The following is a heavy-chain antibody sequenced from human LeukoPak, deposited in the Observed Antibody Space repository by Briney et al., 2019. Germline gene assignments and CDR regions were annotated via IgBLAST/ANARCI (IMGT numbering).Heavy chain of an antibody. CDR3: ARENIHGRYFQH. D-gene: IGHD2/OR15-2a*01. CDR2: ISYDGGNK. J-gene: IGHJ1*01. Sequence: GGSLRLSCAASGFTFSSYAMHWVRQAPGKGLEWVAVISYDGGNKYYADSVKGRFTISRDNSKNTLYLQMNSLRAEDTAVYYCARENIHGRYFQHWGQGTLVTVSS. V-gene: IGHV3-30-3*01. CDR1: GFTFSSYA.